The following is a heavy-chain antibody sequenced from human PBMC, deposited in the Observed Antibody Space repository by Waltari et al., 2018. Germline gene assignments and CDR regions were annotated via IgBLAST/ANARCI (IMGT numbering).Heavy chain of an antibody. CDR1: GFTFSRYV. CDR2: VSGSGDHT. J-gene: IGHJ4*02. CDR3: AKGSYYDSSGYCYFDY. V-gene: IGHV3-23*01. D-gene: IGHD3-22*01. Sequence: EVQLLESGGGLVQPGGSLRLSCAASGFTFSRYVMSWVRQAPGKGLEWVSTVSGSGDHTYYADSVKGRFTISRDNSKNTLYLQMNSLRADDTAVYYCAKGSYYDSSGYCYFDYWGQGTLVTVSS.